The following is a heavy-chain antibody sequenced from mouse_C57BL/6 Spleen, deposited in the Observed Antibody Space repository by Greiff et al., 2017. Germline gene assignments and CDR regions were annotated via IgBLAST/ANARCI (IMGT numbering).Heavy chain of an antibody. V-gene: IGHV1-50*01. CDR1: GYTFTSYW. CDR2: IDPSDSYT. J-gene: IGHJ1*03. D-gene: IGHD1-1*01. Sequence: QVQLQQPGAELVKPGASVKLSCKASGYTFTSYWMQWVKQRPGQGLEWIGEIDPSDSYTNYNQKFKGKATVTVDTSSCTAYMQISSLRSEDSAVYYCALYYGSSYGYFDVWGTGATVTVSS. CDR3: ALYYGSSYGYFDV.